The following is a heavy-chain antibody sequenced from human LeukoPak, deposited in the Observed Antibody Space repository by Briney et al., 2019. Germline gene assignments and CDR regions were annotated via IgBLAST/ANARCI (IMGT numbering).Heavy chain of an antibody. Sequence: GGSLRLSCEASGVTFSNYWMHWVRQAPGKGPVWVSRINFDGSRTAYADSVKGRFTISRDNSKNTLYLQMNSLRAEDTAVYYCARVNDVDTAMVGVSVDYWGQGTLVTVSS. CDR2: INFDGSRT. CDR3: ARVNDVDTAMVGVSVDY. D-gene: IGHD5-18*01. V-gene: IGHV3-74*01. CDR1: GVTFSNYW. J-gene: IGHJ4*02.